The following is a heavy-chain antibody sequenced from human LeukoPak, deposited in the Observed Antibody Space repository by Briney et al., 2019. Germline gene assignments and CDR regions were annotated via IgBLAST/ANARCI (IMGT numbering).Heavy chain of an antibody. CDR2: ISTDGSRT. V-gene: IGHV3-74*01. CDR1: GFTFSSYW. CDR3: ARDFGRANFESSTYLVDY. J-gene: IGHJ4*02. Sequence: GGPLRLSCEASGFTFSSYWLHWVRQAPGKGLVGVSRISTDGSRTSYADSVKGRFTISRDHAKNTVFLQMNSLRAEDTAVYYCARDFGRANFESSTYLVDYWGQGTLVTVSS. D-gene: IGHD3-22*01.